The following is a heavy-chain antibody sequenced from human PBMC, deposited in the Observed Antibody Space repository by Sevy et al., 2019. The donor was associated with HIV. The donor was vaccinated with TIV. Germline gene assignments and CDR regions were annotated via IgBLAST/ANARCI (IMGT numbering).Heavy chain of an antibody. CDR3: ARDCSSTTCLWGLDV. CDR2: IKRDGSEK. V-gene: IGHV3-7*03. Sequence: GGSLRLSCAASGFTFSNYWMSWVRQAPGKGLEWVAHIKRDGSEKYYVDSVKGRFTISGDNAKNSLYLQMNSLRAEDTAVYYCARDCSSTTCLWGLDVWGQGTTVTVSS. D-gene: IGHD2-2*01. CDR1: GFTFSNYW. J-gene: IGHJ6*02.